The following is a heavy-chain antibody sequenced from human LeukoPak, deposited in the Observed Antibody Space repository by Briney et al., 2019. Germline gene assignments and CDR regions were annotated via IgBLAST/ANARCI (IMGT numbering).Heavy chain of an antibody. Sequence: GASVRVSCKASGYTFTSYAMHWVRQAPGQRLEWMGWINAGNGNTKYSQKFQGRVTITRDTSASTAYMELSSLRSDDTAVYYCARDDGYSPGDYWGQGTLVTVSS. CDR2: INAGNGNT. V-gene: IGHV1-3*01. J-gene: IGHJ4*02. CDR1: GYTFTSYA. D-gene: IGHD5-18*01. CDR3: ARDDGYSPGDY.